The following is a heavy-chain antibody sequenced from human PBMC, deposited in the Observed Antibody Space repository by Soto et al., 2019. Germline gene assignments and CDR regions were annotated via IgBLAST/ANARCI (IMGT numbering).Heavy chain of an antibody. J-gene: IGHJ4*02. Sequence: QVTLKESGPTLVKPTQTLTLTFTFSGVSLSTSGMGVGWIRQPPGKALELLALVYWDDDKRYSPSLKSRLTIPKETSKNQVALTITSMDPEDTATYYFANSIEGAFFDHCGQGTLVTVSS. CDR3: ANSIEGAFFDH. V-gene: IGHV2-5*02. CDR2: VYWDDDK. CDR1: GVSLSTSGMG.